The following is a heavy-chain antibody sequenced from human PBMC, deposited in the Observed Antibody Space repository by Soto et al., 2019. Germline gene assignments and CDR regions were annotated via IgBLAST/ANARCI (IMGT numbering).Heavy chain of an antibody. CDR3: ARERLDYYDIDP. D-gene: IGHD3-22*01. J-gene: IGHJ5*02. CDR1: GGSVSSGSYY. Sequence: PSETLSLTCTVSGGSVSSGSYYWSWIRQPPGKGLEWIGYIYYSGSTNYNPSLKSRVTISVDTSKNQFSLKLSSVTAADTAVYYCARERLDYYDIDPWGQGTLVTVSS. V-gene: IGHV4-61*01. CDR2: IYYSGST.